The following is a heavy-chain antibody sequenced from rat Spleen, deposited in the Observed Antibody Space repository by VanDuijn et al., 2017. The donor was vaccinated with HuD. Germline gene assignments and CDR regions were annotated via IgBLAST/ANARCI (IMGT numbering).Heavy chain of an antibody. CDR3: TRAPGKGYVMDA. CDR1: GISFTDYS. Sequence: EVQLKESGPGLVQPSQTLSLTCTVSGISFTDYSVHWVRQPPGKGLEWMGVMWRSGSTEYNSSLKSRLSSSRDTSKSQLFLKMNSLQTEDTAIYYCTRAPGKGYVMDAWGQGTAVTVSS. CDR2: MWRSGST. J-gene: IGHJ4*01. V-gene: IGHV2S63*01. D-gene: IGHD5-1*01.